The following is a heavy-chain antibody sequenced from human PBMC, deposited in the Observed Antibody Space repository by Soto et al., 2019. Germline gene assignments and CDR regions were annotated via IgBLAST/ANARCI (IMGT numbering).Heavy chain of an antibody. CDR3: AKGALYSGSYYFDY. CDR1: GFTFSSYA. Sequence: GGTLRLSCAASGFTFSSYAMSWVHQAPGKGLEWVSAISGSGGSTYYADSVKGRFTISRDNSKNTLYLQMNSLRAEDTAVYYCAKGALYSGSYYFDYWGQGTLVTVSS. CDR2: ISGSGGST. D-gene: IGHD1-26*01. J-gene: IGHJ4*02. V-gene: IGHV3-23*01.